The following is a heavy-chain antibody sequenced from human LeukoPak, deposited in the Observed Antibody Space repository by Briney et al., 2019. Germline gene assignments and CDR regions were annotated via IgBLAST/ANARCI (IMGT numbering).Heavy chain of an antibody. D-gene: IGHD6-19*01. CDR2: IIPIFGTA. CDR1: GGTFSSYA. Sequence: SVKVSCKASGGTFSSYAISWVRQAPGQGLEWMGGIIPIFGTANYAQKFQGRVTMTEDTSTNTAYLELRSLRSEDTAVYYCATLTSGITVAGTTDYWGQGTLVTVSS. CDR3: ATLTSGITVAGTTDY. V-gene: IGHV1-69*06. J-gene: IGHJ4*02.